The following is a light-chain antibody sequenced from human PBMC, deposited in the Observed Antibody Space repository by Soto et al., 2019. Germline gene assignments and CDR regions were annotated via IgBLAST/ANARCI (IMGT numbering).Light chain of an antibody. J-gene: IGKJ1*01. CDR3: QQFDDSQWT. CDR2: SAS. V-gene: IGKV3-20*01. CDR1: QSVHSRY. Sequence: LVLRQSPGTLSLSPGERATLSCWASQSVHSRYLSWYQQTVGQAPGLLIYSASTRATGIPDRFSGSGSGTDFTLTITRLEPEDFAVYYCQQFDDSQWTFGQGTKVDIK.